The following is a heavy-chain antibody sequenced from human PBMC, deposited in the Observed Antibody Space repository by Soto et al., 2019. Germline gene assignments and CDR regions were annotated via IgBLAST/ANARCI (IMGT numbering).Heavy chain of an antibody. V-gene: IGHV4-31*03. D-gene: IGHD3-3*01. CDR1: GGSISSGGYY. J-gene: IGHJ4*02. CDR3: ARHDYDFWSGIDY. CDR2: IYYSGST. Sequence: PSETLSLTCTVSGGSISSGGYYWSWIRQHPGKGLEWIGYIYYSGSTYYNPSLKSRVTISVDTSKNQFSLKLSSVTAADTAVYYCARHDYDFWSGIDYWGQGTLVTVSS.